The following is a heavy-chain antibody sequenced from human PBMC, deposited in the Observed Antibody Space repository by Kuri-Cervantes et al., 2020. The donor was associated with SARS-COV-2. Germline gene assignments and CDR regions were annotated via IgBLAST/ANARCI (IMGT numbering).Heavy chain of an antibody. CDR2: ISYEGSIT. V-gene: IGHV3-30*04. CDR3: ARVQGVFHLSSGLFAAA. J-gene: IGHJ5*02. Sequence: GESLKISCAASGFAFNNFAFHWVRQCPGKGLEWVAFISYEGSITYYADSVKGRFTVSRDSSKNTVSLEIRSLTSEDTAIYYCARVQGVFHLSSGLFAAAWGQGTPVTVSS. CDR1: GFAFNNFA. D-gene: IGHD3-3*01.